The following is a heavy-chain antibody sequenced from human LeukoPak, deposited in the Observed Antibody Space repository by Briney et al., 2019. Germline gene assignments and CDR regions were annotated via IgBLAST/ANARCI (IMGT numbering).Heavy chain of an antibody. Sequence: GGSLRLSCAASGFTFSSYAMHWVRQAPGKGLEWVAVISYDGSNKYYADSVKGRFTISRDNSKNTLYLQMNSLRAEDTAVYYCARVRGNYYDSSGPRGGYFQHWGQGTLVTVSS. V-gene: IGHV3-30-3*01. D-gene: IGHD3-22*01. CDR1: GFTFSSYA. CDR2: ISYDGSNK. J-gene: IGHJ1*01. CDR3: ARVRGNYYDSSGPRGGYFQH.